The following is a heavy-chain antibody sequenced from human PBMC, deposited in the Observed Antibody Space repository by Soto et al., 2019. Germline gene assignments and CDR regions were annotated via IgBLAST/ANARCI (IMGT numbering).Heavy chain of an antibody. V-gene: IGHV5-51*01. Sequence: PGASLKICCKGSGYSFTSYWIGWVRQMPGKGLEWMGIIYPGDSDTRYSPSFQGQVTISADKSISTAYLQWSSLKASDTAMYYCARHGYSSSWGYYGMDVWGQGTMVTVSS. CDR2: IYPGDSDT. CDR1: GYSFTSYW. D-gene: IGHD6-13*01. CDR3: ARHGYSSSWGYYGMDV. J-gene: IGHJ6*02.